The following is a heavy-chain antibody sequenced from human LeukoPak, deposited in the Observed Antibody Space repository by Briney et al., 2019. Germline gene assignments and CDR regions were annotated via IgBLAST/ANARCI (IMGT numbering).Heavy chain of an antibody. Sequence: SVKVSCKASGGTFSSYTISWVRQAPGQGLEWMGRIIPILGIANYAQKFQGRVTITADKSTSTAYMELSSLRSEDTAVYYCARDEDDSAGFWSGLSLDYWGQGTLVTVSS. CDR2: IIPILGIA. V-gene: IGHV1-69*04. CDR3: ARDEDDSAGFWSGLSLDY. D-gene: IGHD3-3*01. J-gene: IGHJ4*02. CDR1: GGTFSSYT.